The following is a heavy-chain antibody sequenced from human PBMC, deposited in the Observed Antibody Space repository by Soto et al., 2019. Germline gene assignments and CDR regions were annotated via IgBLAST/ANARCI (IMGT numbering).Heavy chain of an antibody. V-gene: IGHV1-69*12. CDR2: IIPIFGTA. J-gene: IGHJ6*02. CDR3: AGPSRAVAGHYYYYGMDV. D-gene: IGHD6-19*01. CDR1: GGTFSSYA. Sequence: QVQLVQSGAEVKKPGSSVKVSCKASGGTFSSYAISWVRQAPGQGLEWMGGIIPIFGTANYAQKFQGRVTVTADESTRTAYMGVSRLRSEDTAVYYCAGPSRAVAGHYYYYGMDVWGQGTTVTVSS.